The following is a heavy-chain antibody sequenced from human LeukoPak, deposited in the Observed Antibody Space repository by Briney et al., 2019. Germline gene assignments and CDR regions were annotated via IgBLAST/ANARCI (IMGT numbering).Heavy chain of an antibody. Sequence: SVKVSCKASGGTFSSYAISWVRQAPGQGLEWMGGIIPIFGTANYAQKFQGRVTITADESTSTAYMELSSLRSEDTAVYYCARDARYSYGFDYYYYYGMDVWGQGTTVTVSS. CDR1: GGTFSSYA. V-gene: IGHV1-69*13. CDR3: ARDARYSYGFDYYYYYGMDV. CDR2: IIPIFGTA. J-gene: IGHJ6*02. D-gene: IGHD5-18*01.